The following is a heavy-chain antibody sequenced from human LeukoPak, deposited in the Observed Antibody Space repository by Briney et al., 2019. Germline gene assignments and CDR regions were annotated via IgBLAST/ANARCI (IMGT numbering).Heavy chain of an antibody. CDR2: ISGSGGST. Sequence: PGGSLRLSCAASGLTFSSYGMSWVRQAPGKGLEWVSAISGSGGSTYYADSVKGRFTISRDNSKNTLYLQMNSLRAEDTAVYYCAKATLTYYYDSSGYYETNPLQPDYWGQGTLVTVSS. CDR3: AKATLTYYYDSSGYYETNPLQPDY. D-gene: IGHD3-22*01. CDR1: GLTFSSYG. J-gene: IGHJ4*02. V-gene: IGHV3-23*01.